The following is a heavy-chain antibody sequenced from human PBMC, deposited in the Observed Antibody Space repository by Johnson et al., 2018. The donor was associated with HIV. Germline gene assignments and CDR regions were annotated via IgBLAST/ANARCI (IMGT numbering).Heavy chain of an antibody. CDR3: TTDVPGGPYYNAFDI. CDR2: LKSRTDGETA. D-gene: IGHD1-26*01. V-gene: IGHV3-15*01. Sequence: VQLVESGGGLVKPGGSLRLSCAASGFTFTNAWMHWVRQAPGKGLEWVGRLKSRTDGETADYAAPVKGRFTISRDDSKNTLYLQMNSLKTEDTVLYYCTTDVPGGPYYNAFDIWGQGTMVTVSS. J-gene: IGHJ3*02. CDR1: GFTFTNAW.